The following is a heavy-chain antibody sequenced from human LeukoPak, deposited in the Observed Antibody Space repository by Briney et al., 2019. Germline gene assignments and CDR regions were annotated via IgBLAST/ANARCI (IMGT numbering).Heavy chain of an antibody. J-gene: IGHJ6*02. V-gene: IGHV3-30-3*01. CDR1: GFTFSSYA. CDR2: VSYDGGDK. CDR3: ATGGYSSSWYGYYYYGMDV. D-gene: IGHD6-13*01. Sequence: GGSLRLSCAASGFTFSSYAMHWVRQAPGKGLEWVAVVSYDGGDKYYADSVKGRFTISRDNSKNTLYLQMNSLRAEDTAVYYCATGGYSSSWYGYYYYGMDVWGQGTTVTVSS.